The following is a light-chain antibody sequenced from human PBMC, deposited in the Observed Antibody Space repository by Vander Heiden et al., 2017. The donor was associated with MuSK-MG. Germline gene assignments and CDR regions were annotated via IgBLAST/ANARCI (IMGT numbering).Light chain of an antibody. CDR1: QDISNY. CDR2: DAS. J-gene: IGKJ5*01. CDR3: QQYDKLPSIT. V-gene: IGKV1-33*01. Sequence: DIQMTQSPSSLSASVGDRVTITCQASQDISNYLNWYQQKPGKAPKLLIYDASNWETGVPSRFSGRGSGTDFTVTISSLQPEDIATYYCQQYDKLPSITFGQGTRLEIK.